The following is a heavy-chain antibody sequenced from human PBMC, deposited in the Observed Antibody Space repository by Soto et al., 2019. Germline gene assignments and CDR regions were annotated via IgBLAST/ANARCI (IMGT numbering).Heavy chain of an antibody. CDR2: IYYSGST. V-gene: IGHV4-31*03. D-gene: IGHD3-9*01. CDR1: GGSISSGGYY. Sequence: SETLSLTCTVSGGSISSGGYYWSWIRQHPGKGLEWIGYIYYSGSTYYNPSLKSRVTISVDTSKNQFSLQLSSVTGADTAVYYCARGTEGHYDMLTGYYNRYFDLWGRGTLVTVSS. J-gene: IGHJ2*01. CDR3: ARGTEGHYDMLTGYYNRYFDL.